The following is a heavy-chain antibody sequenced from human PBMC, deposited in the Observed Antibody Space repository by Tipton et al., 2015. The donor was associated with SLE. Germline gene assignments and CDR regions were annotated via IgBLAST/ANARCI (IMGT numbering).Heavy chain of an antibody. V-gene: IGHV3-11*05. CDR1: GFTFSEHY. CDR2: ISSTSAFT. J-gene: IGHJ4*02. Sequence: SLRLSCVASGFTFSEHYMTWIRQAPGKALEWISYISSTSAFTNYADSVKGRFSISRDNSKNLLYLQMNSLRAEDTAVYYCVKVLHESGSMNSQSIYEYWGQGTLVTVST. CDR3: VKVLHESGSMNSQSIYEY. D-gene: IGHD3-10*01.